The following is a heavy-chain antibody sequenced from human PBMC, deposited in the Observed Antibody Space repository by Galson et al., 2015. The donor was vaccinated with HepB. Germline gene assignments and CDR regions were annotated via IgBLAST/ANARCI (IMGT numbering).Heavy chain of an antibody. J-gene: IGHJ4*02. CDR2: ITSTGASI. CDR1: GFRFSTYS. Sequence: SLRLSCAASGFRFSTYSMNWVRQAPGKGLEWVSFITSTGASIVYADSVKGRFTVSRDNSKNSVYLLMNSLRVEDTAVYYCARGGDFERLSGFWGQGTLVAVSS. V-gene: IGHV3-21*01. CDR3: ARGGDFERLSGF. D-gene: IGHD2-21*01.